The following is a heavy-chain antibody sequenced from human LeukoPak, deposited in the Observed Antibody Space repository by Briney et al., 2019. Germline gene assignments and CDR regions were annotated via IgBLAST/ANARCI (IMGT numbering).Heavy chain of an antibody. CDR2: IYYSGST. Sequence: SETLSLTCTVSGGSISSYYWSWIRQPPGKGLEWIGYIYYSGSTNYNPSLKSRVTISVDTSKNQFSLKLSSVTAADTAVYYCARAYSGSYIYYYYYGIDVWGQGTTVTVSS. D-gene: IGHD1-26*01. V-gene: IGHV4-59*08. CDR3: ARAYSGSYIYYYYYGIDV. CDR1: GGSISSYY. J-gene: IGHJ6*02.